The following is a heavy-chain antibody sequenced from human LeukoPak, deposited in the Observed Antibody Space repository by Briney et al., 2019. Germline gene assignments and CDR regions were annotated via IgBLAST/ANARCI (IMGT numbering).Heavy chain of an antibody. Sequence: GGSLRLSCAASGFTFSSYWMSWVRQAPGKGLEWVANIKQDGSEKYYVDSVKGRFTISRDNSKNTLYLQMNSLRAEDTAVYYCAREGVDYGSGSYLNWFDPWGQGTLVTVSS. CDR2: IKQDGSEK. CDR3: AREGVDYGSGSYLNWFDP. J-gene: IGHJ5*02. D-gene: IGHD3-10*01. V-gene: IGHV3-7*01. CDR1: GFTFSSYW.